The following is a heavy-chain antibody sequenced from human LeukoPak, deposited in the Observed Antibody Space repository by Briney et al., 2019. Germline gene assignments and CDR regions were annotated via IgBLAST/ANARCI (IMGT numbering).Heavy chain of an antibody. Sequence: PSETLSLTCTVSGGSISSYYWSWIRQPPAKGLEWIGYIYYSGSTNYNPSLKSRATISVDTSKNQFSLKLSSVTAADTAVYYCARGPGGIAAAGYYFDYWGQGTLVTVSS. J-gene: IGHJ4*02. V-gene: IGHV4-59*01. CDR3: ARGPGGIAAAGYYFDY. CDR2: IYYSGST. CDR1: GGSISSYY. D-gene: IGHD6-13*01.